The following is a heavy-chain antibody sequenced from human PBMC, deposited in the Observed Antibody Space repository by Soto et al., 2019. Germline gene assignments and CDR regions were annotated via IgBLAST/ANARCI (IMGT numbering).Heavy chain of an antibody. D-gene: IGHD2-15*01. CDR1: GGTFSRHA. CDR3: ARGDIVVVVAATRYYYYGMDV. CDR2: IIPIFGTA. J-gene: IGHJ6*02. Sequence: QVQLVQSGAEVRKPGSSVKVSCKASGGTFSRHAISWVRQAPGQGLEWMGGIIPIFGTANYAQKFQGRVTITADESTSTAYMELSSLRSEDTAVYYCARGDIVVVVAATRYYYYGMDVWGQGTTVTVSS. V-gene: IGHV1-69*01.